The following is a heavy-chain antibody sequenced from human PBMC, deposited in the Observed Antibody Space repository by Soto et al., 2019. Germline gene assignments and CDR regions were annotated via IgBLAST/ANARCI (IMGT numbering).Heavy chain of an antibody. V-gene: IGHV3-9*01. J-gene: IGHJ6*02. D-gene: IGHD3-9*01. CDR2: VNWNSGSI. Sequence: EVQLVESGGGLGQPGGSLRLSCAASGFTFDYYAMHWVRQAPGKGLEWVAGVNWNSGSIGYADSVKGRFTISRDNAKNFLYLQMNNLRTEDTALYYCARDTDIRKFYYGMDVWGRGTTVTVSS. CDR1: GFTFDYYA. CDR3: ARDTDIRKFYYGMDV.